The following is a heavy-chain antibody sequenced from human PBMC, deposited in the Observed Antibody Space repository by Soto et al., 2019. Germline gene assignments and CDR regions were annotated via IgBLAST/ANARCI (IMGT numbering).Heavy chain of an antibody. CDR1: GFTFSSYA. D-gene: IGHD3-3*01. CDR2: ISGSGGST. Sequence: GGSLRLSCAASGFTFSSYAMSWVRQAPGKGLEWVSAISGSGGSTYYADSVKGRFTISRDNSKNTLYLQMNSLRAEDTAVYYCASPISGFWSGYYTGMVYWGQGTLVTVSS. V-gene: IGHV3-23*01. J-gene: IGHJ4*02. CDR3: ASPISGFWSGYYTGMVY.